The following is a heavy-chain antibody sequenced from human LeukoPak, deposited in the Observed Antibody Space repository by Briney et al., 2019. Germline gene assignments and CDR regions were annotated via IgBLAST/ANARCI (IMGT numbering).Heavy chain of an antibody. CDR3: AKDWGLGLFGGPTQPFDY. J-gene: IGHJ4*02. V-gene: IGHV3-23*01. CDR2: ISGSGGST. CDR1: GFTFSSYA. D-gene: IGHD3-10*02. Sequence: GGSLRLSCAASGFTFSSYAMSWVRQAPGKGLEWVSAISGSGGSTYYADSVKGRFTISRDNSKNTLYLQMNSLRAEDTAVYYCAKDWGLGLFGGPTQPFDYWGQGTLVTVSS.